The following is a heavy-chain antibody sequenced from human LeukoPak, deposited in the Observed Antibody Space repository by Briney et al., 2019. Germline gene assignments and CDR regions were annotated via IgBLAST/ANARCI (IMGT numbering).Heavy chain of an antibody. V-gene: IGHV3-48*04. CDR2: ISETI. J-gene: IGHJ4*02. D-gene: IGHD3-16*01. Sequence: GGSLRLSCIASGFVFSRDNMNWGRQAPGKGLEWVAHISETIYYAASVQGRFTISRDNDKNSLYLQMSNLRVDDTAMYYCVREVGRPKTFYFDSWGRGTPVTVSS. CDR1: GFVFSRDN. CDR3: VREVGRPKTFYFDS.